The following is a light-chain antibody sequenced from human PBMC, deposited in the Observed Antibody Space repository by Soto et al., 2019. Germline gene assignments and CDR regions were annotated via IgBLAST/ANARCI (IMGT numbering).Light chain of an antibody. CDR2: AAS. J-gene: IGKJ1*01. Sequence: DIQMTQSPSSVSASVGDRVTITCRASQGISSRLAWYQQKPGKVPKLLIYAASSLQSGVPSTFSGSGYGTDFTLTISSLQPEDFATYYCQQANSFPWTFAQGTKVEIQ. CDR3: QQANSFPWT. V-gene: IGKV1-12*01. CDR1: QGISSR.